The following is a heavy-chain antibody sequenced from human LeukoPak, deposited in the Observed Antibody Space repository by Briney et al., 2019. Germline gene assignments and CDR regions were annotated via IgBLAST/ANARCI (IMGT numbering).Heavy chain of an antibody. V-gene: IGHV3-7*01. J-gene: IGHJ4*02. Sequence: GGSLRLSCAASGFTFSSYWMSWVRQAPGKGLEWVAHIKQDGSEKYYVDSVKGRFTISRDNAKNSLYLQMNSLRAEDTAVYYCARDLGDSSGYIFDYWGQGALVTVSS. CDR1: GFTFSSYW. CDR2: IKQDGSEK. D-gene: IGHD3-22*01. CDR3: ARDLGDSSGYIFDY.